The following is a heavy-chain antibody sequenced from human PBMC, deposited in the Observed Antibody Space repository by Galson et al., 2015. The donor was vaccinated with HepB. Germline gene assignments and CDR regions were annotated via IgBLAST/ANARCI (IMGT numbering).Heavy chain of an antibody. CDR3: ATDLGWEQRF. D-gene: IGHD1/OR15-1a*01. V-gene: IGHV1-24*01. CDR2: FDPEDGET. CDR1: GYSLTELS. J-gene: IGHJ4*02. Sequence: SVKVSCKVAGYSLTELSMHWVRQAPGKGLEWMGGFDPEDGETIYAQKLQGRITLTKDTSTDTAYMELSSLRSEDTAVYYCATDLGWEQRFWGQGTLVTVSS.